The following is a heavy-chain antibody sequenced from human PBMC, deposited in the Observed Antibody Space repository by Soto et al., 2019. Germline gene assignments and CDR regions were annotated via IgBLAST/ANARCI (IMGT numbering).Heavy chain of an antibody. J-gene: IGHJ6*02. CDR3: ARGRGYSGDDHYYYFDMDV. CDR2: SIPIFGTA. V-gene: IGHV1-69*13. D-gene: IGHD5-12*01. Sequence: EASVKVSFKASGGTFNNYPITWVRQAPGEGVEWMGGSIPIFGTANYAQKFRGRVTISVDESTSTAYMELSSLRSEDTAVYYCARGRGYSGDDHYYYFDMDVWGQGTTVTVFS. CDR1: GGTFNNYP.